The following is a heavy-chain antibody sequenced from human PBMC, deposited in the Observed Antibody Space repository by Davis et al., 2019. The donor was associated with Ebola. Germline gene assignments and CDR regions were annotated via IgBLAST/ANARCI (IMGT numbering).Heavy chain of an antibody. J-gene: IGHJ4*02. CDR2: ISAGNGDT. Sequence: AASVKVSCKASGFTFTNYAIHWLRQAPGQRLEWVGWISAGNGDTRYSQSFQDRVTLTRDTSANTAYMELSSLRSKDTAVYYCARRARGYYSYFDYWGQGTLVTVSS. CDR1: GFTFTNYA. V-gene: IGHV1-3*01. D-gene: IGHD3-3*01. CDR3: ARRARGYYSYFDY.